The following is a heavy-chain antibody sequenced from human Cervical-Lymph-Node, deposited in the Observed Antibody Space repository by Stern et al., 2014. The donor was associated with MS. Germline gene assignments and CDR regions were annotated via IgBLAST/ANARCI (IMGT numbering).Heavy chain of an antibody. CDR2: ISPGGDTI. D-gene: IGHD2-21*02. V-gene: IGHV3-11*01. Sequence: QLVQSGGGLVKPGGSLSLSCAASGFTFSDYYMSWIRQAPGKGLEWLSYISPGGDTIYYADSVKGRFTISRDDAKNSLSLQMNSLRAEDTAVYYCARDQDGGDWYDYWGQGTLVTVSS. CDR3: ARDQDGGDWYDY. CDR1: GFTFSDYY. J-gene: IGHJ4*02.